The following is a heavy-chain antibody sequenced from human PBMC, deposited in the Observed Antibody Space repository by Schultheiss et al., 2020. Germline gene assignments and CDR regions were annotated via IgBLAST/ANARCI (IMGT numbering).Heavy chain of an antibody. V-gene: IGHV3-48*01. J-gene: IGHJ4*02. CDR2: ISSSSSTI. CDR3: AKDLGSGSG. D-gene: IGHD1-26*01. CDR1: GFTFSSYG. Sequence: GSLRLSCAASGFTFSSYGMHWVRQAPGKGLEWVSYISSSSSTIYYADSVKGRFTISRDNAKNSLYLQMNSLRAEDTAVYYCAKDLGSGSGWGQGTLVTVSS.